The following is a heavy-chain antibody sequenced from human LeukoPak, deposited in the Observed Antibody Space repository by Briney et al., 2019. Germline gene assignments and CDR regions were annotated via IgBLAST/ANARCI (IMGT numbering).Heavy chain of an antibody. CDR2: IYYSGST. J-gene: IGHJ4*02. CDR3: ARRKGSASGKTAYDY. CDR1: GGSISSYY. D-gene: IGHD3-10*01. V-gene: IGHV4-59*08. Sequence: SETLSLTCTVSGGSISSYYWSWIRQPPGKGLEWIGYIYYSGSTNYNPSLKSRVTISVDTSKNQFSLKLSPVAAADTAVYYCARRKGSASGKTAYDYWGQGTLVTVSS.